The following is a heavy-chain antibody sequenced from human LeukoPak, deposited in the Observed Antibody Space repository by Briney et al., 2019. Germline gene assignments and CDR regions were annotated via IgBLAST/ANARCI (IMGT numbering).Heavy chain of an antibody. Sequence: ASVKVSCKASGYTFTSYYMHWVRQAPGQGLEWMGIINPSGGSTSYAQKFQGRVTITADKSTSTAYMELSSLRSEDTAVYYCARAYSSGPQTDAFDIWGQGTMVTVSS. CDR1: GYTFTSYY. CDR2: INPSGGST. J-gene: IGHJ3*02. V-gene: IGHV1-46*01. D-gene: IGHD3-22*01. CDR3: ARAYSSGPQTDAFDI.